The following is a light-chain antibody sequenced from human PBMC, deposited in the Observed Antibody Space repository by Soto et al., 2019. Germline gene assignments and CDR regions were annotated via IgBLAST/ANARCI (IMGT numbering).Light chain of an antibody. CDR3: QSYDSSLSGSYV. Sequence: VRTQPPSGSGAAGHRGTIFCTGSSSNIGAGYDVHWYQQLPGTAPKLLIYGNSNRPSGVPDRLSGSKSGTSASLAITGLQAEDEADYYCQSYDSSLSGSYVFGPGTKVTVL. V-gene: IGLV1-40*01. CDR2: GNS. J-gene: IGLJ1*01. CDR1: SSNIGAGYD.